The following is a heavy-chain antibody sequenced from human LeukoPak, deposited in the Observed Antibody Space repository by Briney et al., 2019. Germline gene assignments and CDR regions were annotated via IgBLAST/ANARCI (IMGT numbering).Heavy chain of an antibody. J-gene: IGHJ4*02. CDR1: GFTFSSYA. D-gene: IGHD6-19*01. CDR3: AKDADSSGWSPIFDY. CDR2: ISGSGGST. V-gene: IGHV3-23*01. Sequence: GGSLILSCAASGFTFSSYAMSWVRQAPGKGLEWVSAISGSGGSTYYADSVKGRFTISRDNSKNTLYLQMNSLRAEDTAVYYCAKDADSSGWSPIFDYWGQGTLVTVSS.